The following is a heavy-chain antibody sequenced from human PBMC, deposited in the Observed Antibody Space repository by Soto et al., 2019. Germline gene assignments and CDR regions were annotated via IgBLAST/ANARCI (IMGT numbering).Heavy chain of an antibody. CDR3: TRRASSSFYHFDF. V-gene: IGHV5-10-1*01. J-gene: IGHJ4*02. Sequence: LKISCQASGYSFTAYWITWVRQMPGKGLEWMATIDPSDSYVDYSPSFRGHVTFSVDRSITTVYLQWNSLKASDSAMYFCTRRASSSFYHFDFWGQGALVTVSS. D-gene: IGHD2-2*01. CDR1: GYSFTAYW. CDR2: IDPSDSYV.